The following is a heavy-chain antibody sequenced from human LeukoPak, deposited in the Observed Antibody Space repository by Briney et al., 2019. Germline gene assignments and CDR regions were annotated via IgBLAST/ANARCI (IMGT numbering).Heavy chain of an antibody. CDR2: INSDGSRT. J-gene: IGHJ4*02. CDR1: GFTLSRYW. CDR3: ARVVGSSGWYLGY. V-gene: IGHV3-74*01. Sequence: GGSLRLFCAACGFTLSRYWMQWVRDARGKGVVWVSRINSDGSRTSYADAGKGRFTISRDNAKTTLYLQMNSLRAEDTAVYYCARVVGSSGWYLGYWGQGTLVTVSS. D-gene: IGHD6-19*01.